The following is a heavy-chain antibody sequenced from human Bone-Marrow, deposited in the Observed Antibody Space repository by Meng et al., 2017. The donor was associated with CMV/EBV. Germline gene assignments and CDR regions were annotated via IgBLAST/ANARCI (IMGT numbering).Heavy chain of an antibody. Sequence: GESLKISCAASGLTFSSYSMNWVRQAPGKGLEWVSYISSSSTIYYADSVKGRFTISRDNAKNSLYLQMNSLRAEDTAVYYCARDTPYGDYQDVWGQGTTVTVSS. CDR1: GLTFSSYS. CDR3: ARDTPYGDYQDV. J-gene: IGHJ6*02. V-gene: IGHV3-48*04. D-gene: IGHD4-17*01. CDR2: ISSSSTI.